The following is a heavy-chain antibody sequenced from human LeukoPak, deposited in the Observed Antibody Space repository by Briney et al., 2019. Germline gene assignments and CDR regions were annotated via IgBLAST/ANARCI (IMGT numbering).Heavy chain of an antibody. V-gene: IGHV1-3*01. J-gene: IGHJ4*02. D-gene: IGHD2-8*01. CDR1: GYTFTSYA. CDR2: INAGNGNT. Sequence: ASVKASCKASGYTFTSYAMHWVRQAPGQRLEWVGWINAGNGNTKYSQKFQGRVTITRDTSASTAYMELSSLRSEDTAVYYCARGGLGYCTNGVCYSNYYFDYWGQGTLVTVSS. CDR3: ARGGLGYCTNGVCYSNYYFDY.